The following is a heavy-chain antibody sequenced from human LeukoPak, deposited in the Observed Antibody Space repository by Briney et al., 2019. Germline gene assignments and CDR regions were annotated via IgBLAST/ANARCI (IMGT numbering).Heavy chain of an antibody. V-gene: IGHV3-30*18. D-gene: IGHD6-19*01. J-gene: IGHJ4*02. Sequence: GRSLRLSCAASGFTFRSCGMHWVRQAPGKGLEGVAFMSYDGSNKYYADSVKGRFTTSRDHSKNTLYLQMNSLRAEDTAVYYCAKSYSSGWYYFDYWGQGTLVTVSS. CDR1: GFTFRSCG. CDR3: AKSYSSGWYYFDY. CDR2: MSYDGSNK.